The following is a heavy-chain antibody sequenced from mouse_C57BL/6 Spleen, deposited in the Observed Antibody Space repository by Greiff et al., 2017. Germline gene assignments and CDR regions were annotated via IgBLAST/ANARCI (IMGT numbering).Heavy chain of an antibody. CDR2: IYPGDGDT. D-gene: IGHD2-3*01. Sequence: QVQLKESGAELVKPGASVKISCKASGYAFSSYWMNWVKQRPGKGLEWIGQIYPGDGDTNYNGKFKGKATLTADKSSSTAYMQLSSLTSEDSAVYFCATPLYDGYYGAYWGQGTLVTVSA. CDR1: GYAFSSYW. J-gene: IGHJ3*01. CDR3: ATPLYDGYYGAY. V-gene: IGHV1-80*01.